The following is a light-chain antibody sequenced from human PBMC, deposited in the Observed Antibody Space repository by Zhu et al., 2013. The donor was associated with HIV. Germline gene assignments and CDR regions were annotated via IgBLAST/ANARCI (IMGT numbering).Light chain of an antibody. J-gene: IGKJ4*01. CDR3: QQYNSYPLT. V-gene: IGKV1-39*01. CDR2: AAS. CDR1: QSISSY. Sequence: DIQMTQSPSSLSASIGDRVTITCRASQSISSYLNWYQQRPGRVPKLLVYAASSLQSGVPSRFSGSGSGTDFTLTISSLQPEDFATYYCQQYNSYPLTFGGGTKVEIK.